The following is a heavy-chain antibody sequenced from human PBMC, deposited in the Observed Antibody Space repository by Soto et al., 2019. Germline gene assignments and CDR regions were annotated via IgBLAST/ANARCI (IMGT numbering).Heavy chain of an antibody. V-gene: IGHV3-7*01. CDR1: GFTFRTYW. D-gene: IGHD1-20*01. Sequence: EVQLVESGGGLVQPGGSLRLSCAASGFTFRTYWMNWVRQAPGKGLEWVANRKEDGSKKNFVDSVKGRFTIARDNAKKLLYLQMNSLRTEDTAVYYCARDGYNSNDFDYGGQGTLVTVPA. CDR2: RKEDGSKK. CDR3: ARDGYNSNDFDY. J-gene: IGHJ4*02.